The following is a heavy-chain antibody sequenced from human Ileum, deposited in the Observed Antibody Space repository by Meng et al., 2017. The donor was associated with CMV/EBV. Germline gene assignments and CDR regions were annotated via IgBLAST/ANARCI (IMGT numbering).Heavy chain of an antibody. J-gene: IGHJ6*02. Sequence: GESLKISCAASGFTFSSYSMNWVRQAPGKGLEWVAAISSSSSNIYYADSVKGRFTISRDNSKNSLYLQMNSLRAEDTAVYYCARVGGGCNYYGVDVWGQGTTVTVSS. D-gene: IGHD6-19*01. CDR2: ISSSSSNI. CDR3: ARVGGGCNYYGVDV. V-gene: IGHV3-21*01. CDR1: GFTFSSYS.